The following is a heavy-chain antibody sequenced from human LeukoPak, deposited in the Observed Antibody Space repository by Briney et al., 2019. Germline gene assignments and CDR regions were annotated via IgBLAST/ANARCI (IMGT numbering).Heavy chain of an antibody. J-gene: IGHJ4*02. CDR1: GYTFTHYY. CDR2: INPSGSST. D-gene: IGHD2-2*01. Sequence: GASVKVSCKASGYTFTHYYIHWVRQAPGQGLEWMGIINPSGSSTSYAQKFQGRVTMTRDTSTSTVYMELSSLRSEDTAVYYCAKIGEVVPAAIHYFDYWGQGTLVTVSS. V-gene: IGHV1-46*01. CDR3: AKIGEVVPAAIHYFDY.